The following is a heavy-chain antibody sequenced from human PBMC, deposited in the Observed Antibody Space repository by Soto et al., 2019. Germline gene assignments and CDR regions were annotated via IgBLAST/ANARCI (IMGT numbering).Heavy chain of an antibody. D-gene: IGHD3-10*01. J-gene: IGHJ6*02. V-gene: IGHV4-59*01. CDR2: IYYSGST. CDR1: GGSISSYY. Sequence: PSETLSLTCTVSGGSISSYYWSWIRQPPGKGLGWIGYIYYSGSTNYNPSLKSRVTISVDTSKNQFSLKLSSVTAADTAVYYCARESGTAMVRGRWYYYGMDVWGQGTTVTVSS. CDR3: ARESGTAMVRGRWYYYGMDV.